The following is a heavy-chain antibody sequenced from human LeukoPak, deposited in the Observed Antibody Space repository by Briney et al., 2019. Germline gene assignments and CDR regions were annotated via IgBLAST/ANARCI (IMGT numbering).Heavy chain of an antibody. CDR3: ARPTRGVRGANFDY. J-gene: IGHJ4*02. V-gene: IGHV1-2*02. D-gene: IGHD3-10*01. Sequence: GASVTVSCKASGYTFTGYYMHWVRQAPGQGLEGMGWINPNSGGTNYAQKFQGRVTMTRDTSISTAYMELSRLRSDDTAVYYCARPTRGVRGANFDYWGQGTLVTVSS. CDR1: GYTFTGYY. CDR2: INPNSGGT.